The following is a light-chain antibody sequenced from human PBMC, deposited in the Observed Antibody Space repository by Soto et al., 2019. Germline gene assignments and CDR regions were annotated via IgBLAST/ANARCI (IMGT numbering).Light chain of an antibody. J-gene: IGLJ1*01. CDR1: SSNIGSNY. CDR2: RNN. V-gene: IGLV1-47*01. CDR3: AAWDDSLSGPHYV. Sequence: QSVLTQPPSASGTPGQRVTISCSGSSSNIGSNYVYWYQQLPGTAPKLLTYRNNQRPSGVPDRFSGSKSGTSASLAISGLRSEDEADYYCAAWDDSLSGPHYVFGTGTKVTVL.